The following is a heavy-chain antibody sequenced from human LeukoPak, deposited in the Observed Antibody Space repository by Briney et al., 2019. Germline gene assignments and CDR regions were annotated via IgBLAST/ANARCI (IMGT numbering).Heavy chain of an antibody. V-gene: IGHV4-59*01. D-gene: IGHD3-10*01. CDR2: IYYSGST. CDR1: GGSISSYY. CDR3: ARSYGSGNYFDY. Sequence: PSETLSLTCTVSGGSISSYYWSWIRQPPGKGLEWIGYIYYSGSTNYNPSLKSRVTISVDTSKNQFSLKLSSVTAADTAVYYCARSYGSGNYFDYWGQGTPVTVSS. J-gene: IGHJ4*02.